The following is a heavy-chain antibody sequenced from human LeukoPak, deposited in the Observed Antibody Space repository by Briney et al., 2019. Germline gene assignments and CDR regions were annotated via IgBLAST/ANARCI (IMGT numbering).Heavy chain of an antibody. Sequence: PGGSLRLSCAASGFTFRSYGMHWVRQAPGKGLEYVSAISSNGGRTYYANSVKGRFTISRDNSRNTLYLQMGSLRAEDMAVYYCATYYYDSGGFHLHYWGQGTLVTVSS. D-gene: IGHD3-22*01. V-gene: IGHV3-64*01. J-gene: IGHJ4*02. CDR2: ISSNGGRT. CDR1: GFTFRSYG. CDR3: ATYYYDSGGFHLHY.